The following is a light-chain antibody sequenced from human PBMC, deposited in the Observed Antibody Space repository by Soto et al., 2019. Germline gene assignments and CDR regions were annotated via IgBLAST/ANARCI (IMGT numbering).Light chain of an antibody. Sequence: DIQLTQSPYFLSASVGDRVPITCRASQSISSYLNWYQQKPGKAPKLLIYAASSLESGVPSRFSGSGSGTDFTLTISSLQPEDFATYYCQQSNTTPLTFGGGTKVDIK. CDR3: QQSNTTPLT. CDR1: QSISSY. V-gene: IGKV1-39*01. J-gene: IGKJ4*01. CDR2: AAS.